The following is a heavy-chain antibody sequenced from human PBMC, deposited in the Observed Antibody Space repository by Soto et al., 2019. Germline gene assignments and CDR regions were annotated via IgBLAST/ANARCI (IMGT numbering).Heavy chain of an antibody. Sequence: ASVKVSCKASGYTFTGYYMHWVRQAPGQGLEWMGWINPNSGGTNYAQKFQGWVTMTRDTSISTAYMELSRLRSDDTAVYYCARDGAAAAPSYYYYGMDVWGQGTKVTVSS. CDR3: ARDGAAAAPSYYYYGMDV. CDR1: GYTFTGYY. CDR2: INPNSGGT. V-gene: IGHV1-2*04. D-gene: IGHD6-13*01. J-gene: IGHJ6*02.